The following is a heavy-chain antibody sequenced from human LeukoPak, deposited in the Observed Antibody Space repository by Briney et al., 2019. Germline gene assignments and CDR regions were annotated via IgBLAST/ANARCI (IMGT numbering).Heavy chain of an antibody. V-gene: IGHV5-51*01. Sequence: GESLKISCKASGYTFTSYWIAWVRQMPGKGLECMGIIYPGDSDTRYSPSFQGQVTISADKSISTAYLQWSSLKASDTAMYYCARHVDDAFDIWGQGTMVTVSS. CDR3: ARHVDDAFDI. D-gene: IGHD5-12*01. CDR1: GYTFTSYW. CDR2: IYPGDSDT. J-gene: IGHJ3*02.